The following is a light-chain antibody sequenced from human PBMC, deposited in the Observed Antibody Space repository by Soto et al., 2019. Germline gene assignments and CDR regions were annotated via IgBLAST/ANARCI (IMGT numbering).Light chain of an antibody. Sequence: AIRMTQSPSSLSASPGDRVTITCRASQGISSYLAWYQQKPGKAPKLLIYAASTLQSGVPSRFSGSGSGTDFTLTISCLQSEDFATYYCQHYNSYSEAFGQGTKVDIK. CDR3: QHYNSYSEA. V-gene: IGKV1-8*01. CDR1: QGISSY. CDR2: AAS. J-gene: IGKJ1*01.